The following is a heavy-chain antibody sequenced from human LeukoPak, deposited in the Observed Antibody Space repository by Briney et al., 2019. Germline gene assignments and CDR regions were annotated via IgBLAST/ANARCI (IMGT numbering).Heavy chain of an antibody. CDR1: GFTFSSYA. V-gene: IGHV3-23*01. D-gene: IGHD2-15*01. CDR2: VSGSGGSP. CDR3: ARAIRYCSGGSCYSAFDY. Sequence: GGSLRLSCAASGFTFSSYAMSWVRQAPGKGLEWVSTVSGSGGSPYYADSVKGRFTISRDNSKNTLYLQMNSLRAEDTAVYYCARAIRYCSGGSCYSAFDYWGQGTLVTVSS. J-gene: IGHJ4*02.